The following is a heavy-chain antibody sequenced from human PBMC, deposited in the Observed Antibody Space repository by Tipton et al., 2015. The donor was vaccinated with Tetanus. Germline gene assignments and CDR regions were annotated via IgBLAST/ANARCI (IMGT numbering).Heavy chain of an antibody. CDR2: IYHTGGS. CDR1: GGPLRSGDHY. J-gene: IGHJ4*02. V-gene: IGHV4-30-4*01. D-gene: IGHD4-11*01. Sequence: TLSLTCTVSGGPLRSGDHYWSWIRQPPGKGLEWIGYIYHTGGSYYNPSLKSRVTMSVDLSKNEFSLNLASVTAADTAVYYCVRAPYSSPGKYYFDLWGQGTLVTVSS. CDR3: VRAPYSSPGKYYFDL.